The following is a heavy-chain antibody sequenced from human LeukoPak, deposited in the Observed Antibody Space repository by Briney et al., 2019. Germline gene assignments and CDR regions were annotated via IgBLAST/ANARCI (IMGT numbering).Heavy chain of an antibody. Sequence: GGSLRLSCAASGVTFSSYAMSWGRQAPGQGLAWVSAISGSGGSTYYADSVKGRFTISRDNSKNTLYLQMNSLRAEDTAVYYCAKMPDYGDYFDYWGQGTLVTVSS. CDR2: ISGSGGST. V-gene: IGHV3-23*01. J-gene: IGHJ4*02. CDR3: AKMPDYGDYFDY. CDR1: GVTFSSYA. D-gene: IGHD4-17*01.